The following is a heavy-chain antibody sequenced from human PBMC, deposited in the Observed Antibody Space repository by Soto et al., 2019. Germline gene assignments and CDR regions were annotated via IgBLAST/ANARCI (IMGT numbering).Heavy chain of an antibody. D-gene: IGHD6-19*01. CDR2: IRREANSYTT. V-gene: IGHV3-72*01. J-gene: IGHJ6*02. CDR1: VLIFSDYH. CDR3: AMLGGWSGGSNDMDV. Sequence: EVQLVDSGGGLVQPGGSLRLSCAASVLIFSDYHMDWVRQAPGKGLEWVGRIRREANSYTTEYAASVKGRFTISRDDSKNSVNLKMNSLKTENTAVYYCAMLGGWSGGSNDMDVWGQGTRVNVSS.